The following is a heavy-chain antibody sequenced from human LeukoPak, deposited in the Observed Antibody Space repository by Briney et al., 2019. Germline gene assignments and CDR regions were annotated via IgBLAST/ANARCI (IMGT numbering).Heavy chain of an antibody. CDR1: GFTFMNYA. CDR2: ISYDGRNK. CDR3: VRDLIDAWGASPPTDY. D-gene: IGHD3-16*01. V-gene: IGHV3-30*04. Sequence: GGSLRLSCAVAGFTFMNYAMHWVRQAPGTGPQWVAVISYDGRNKYYADSVRGRFTISRANSNNTLFLHMNSLRAEDTAVYFCVRDLIDAWGASPPTDYWGQGTLVTVSS. J-gene: IGHJ4*02.